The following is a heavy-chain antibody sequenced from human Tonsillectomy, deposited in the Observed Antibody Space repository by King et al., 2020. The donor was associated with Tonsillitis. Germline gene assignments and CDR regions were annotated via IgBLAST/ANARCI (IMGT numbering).Heavy chain of an antibody. CDR3: AKARRLPSGGGVIAMGGDLES. Sequence: EVQLVESGGGLVQPGRSLRLSCAASGFKFDLYAMHWVRQAPGKGLEWVSGLSWDSASVGYAQSVEGRFIMSRDNTHNSLYLLMHSLRAGDTAFYFCAKARRLPSGGGVIAMGGDLESWGQGTLVIVSS. CDR2: LSWDSASV. D-gene: IGHD3-10*01. J-gene: IGHJ4*02. CDR1: GFKFDLYA. V-gene: IGHV3-9*01.